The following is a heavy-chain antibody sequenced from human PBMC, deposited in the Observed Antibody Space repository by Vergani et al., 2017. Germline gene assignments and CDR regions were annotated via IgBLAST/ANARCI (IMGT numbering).Heavy chain of an antibody. Sequence: QLQLQESGPGLVKPSATLSLTCSVSGASIRSSYYYWGWIRQPPGKGLEWVASIYYSGSTYHTPSLKSRVTISVDTSKNQFSRKLSSVTAADTAVYFCARHSTVEWLVKLGWIDPWGQGILVTVSS. D-gene: IGHD6-19*01. CDR2: IYYSGST. CDR1: GASIRSSYYY. CDR3: ARHSTVEWLVKLGWIDP. V-gene: IGHV4-39*01. J-gene: IGHJ5*02.